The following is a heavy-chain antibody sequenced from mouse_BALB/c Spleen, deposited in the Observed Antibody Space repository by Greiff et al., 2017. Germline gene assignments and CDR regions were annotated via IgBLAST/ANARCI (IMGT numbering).Heavy chain of an antibody. CDR2: INSNGGST. CDR1: GFTFSSYG. V-gene: IGHV5-6-3*01. Sequence: EVKLVESGGGLVQPGGSLKLSCAASGFTFSSYGMSWVRQTPDKRLELVATINSNGGSTYYPDSVKGRFTISRDNAKNTLYLQMSSLKSEDTAMYYCARDQAFTTVVAYCYFDVWGAGTTVTVSS. D-gene: IGHD1-1*01. J-gene: IGHJ1*01. CDR3: ARDQAFTTVVAYCYFDV.